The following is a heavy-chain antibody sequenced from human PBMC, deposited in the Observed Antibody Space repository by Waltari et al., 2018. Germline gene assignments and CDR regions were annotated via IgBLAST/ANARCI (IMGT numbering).Heavy chain of an antibody. Sequence: QVQLQESGPGLVKPSETLSLTCTVSGGSISSYYWSWIRQPPGKGLEWIGYIYYSGSTNYNPSLKSRVTISVDTSKNQFSLKLSSLRSEDTAVYYCARGWFRELYAFDIWGQGTMVTVSS. D-gene: IGHD3-10*01. J-gene: IGHJ3*02. CDR2: IYYSGST. CDR1: GGSISSYY. CDR3: ARGWFRELYAFDI. V-gene: IGHV4-59*01.